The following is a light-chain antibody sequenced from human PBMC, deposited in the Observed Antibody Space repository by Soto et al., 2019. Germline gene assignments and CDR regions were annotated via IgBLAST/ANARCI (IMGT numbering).Light chain of an antibody. CDR3: SSYTRSSTVV. CDR2: EVS. V-gene: IGLV2-14*01. Sequence: QSALTQPASVSGSPGQSITISCTGTSSDVGGYNYVSWYRQHPGKVPKLMIYEVSNRPSGVSNRFSGSKSGNTASLTISGLQAEDEADDYCSSYTRSSTVVFGGGTKVTVL. J-gene: IGLJ2*01. CDR1: SSDVGGYNY.